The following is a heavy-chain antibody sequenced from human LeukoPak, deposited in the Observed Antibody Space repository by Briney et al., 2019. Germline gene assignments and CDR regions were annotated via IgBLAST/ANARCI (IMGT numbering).Heavy chain of an antibody. CDR1: GFILSNYG. V-gene: IGHV3-30*02. CDR2: IRYDGSNK. Sequence: GGSLRLSCAASGFILSNYGMHWVRQAPGKGLEWVAFIRYDGSNKYYADSVKGRFTISRDNSKNTLFLQMNSLRAEDTAVYYCAKDWGYWGQGTLVIVSS. CDR3: AKDWGY. D-gene: IGHD3-16*01. J-gene: IGHJ4*02.